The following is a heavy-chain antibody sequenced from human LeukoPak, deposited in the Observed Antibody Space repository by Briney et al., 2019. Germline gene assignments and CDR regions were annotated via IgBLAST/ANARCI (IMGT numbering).Heavy chain of an antibody. D-gene: IGHD1-1*01. CDR1: GCTFSSYW. J-gene: IGHJ6*02. V-gene: IGHV3-7*01. CDR2: IKQYGSEK. CDR3: ARDPGGGYSSPRDYYYGMDV. Sequence: GGSLRLSCAASGCTFSSYWMSWVRQAPGKGLEWVANIKQYGSEKYYVDSVKGRFTISRDNAKNSLYLQMNSLRAEDTAVYYCARDPGGGYSSPRDYYYGMDVWGQGTTVTVSS.